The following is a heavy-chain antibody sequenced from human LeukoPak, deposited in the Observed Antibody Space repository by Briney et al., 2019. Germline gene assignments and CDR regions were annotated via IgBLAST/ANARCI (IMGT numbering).Heavy chain of an antibody. CDR3: ARSFSSWLNDAFDI. Sequence: GASVKVSCKASGYTFTSYDINWVRQATGQGLEWMGWMNPNSGNTGYAQKFQGRVTITRNTSISTAYMELSSLRSEDTAVYYCARSFSSWLNDAFDIWGQGTMVTVSS. CDR1: GYTFTSYD. CDR2: MNPNSGNT. D-gene: IGHD6-13*01. J-gene: IGHJ3*02. V-gene: IGHV1-8*03.